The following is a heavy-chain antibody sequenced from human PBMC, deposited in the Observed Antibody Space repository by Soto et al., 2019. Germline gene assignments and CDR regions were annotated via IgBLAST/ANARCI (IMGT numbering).Heavy chain of an antibody. Sequence: SETLSLTCTVSGGSISSGDYYWSWIRQPPGEGLEWIGFISYSGTTSYSPSLKSRVAISLDTSKNQFSLSLNFVTAADTAVYYCARGRGYSYGLDPCGQGSLVTVSS. D-gene: IGHD5-18*01. CDR1: GGSISSGDYY. CDR3: ARGRGYSYGLDP. CDR2: ISYSGTT. J-gene: IGHJ5*02. V-gene: IGHV4-30-4*01.